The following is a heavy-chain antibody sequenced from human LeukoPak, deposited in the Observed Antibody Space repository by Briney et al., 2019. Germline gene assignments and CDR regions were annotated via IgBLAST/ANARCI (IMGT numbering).Heavy chain of an antibody. D-gene: IGHD6-13*01. J-gene: IGHJ2*01. CDR3: ARWRSSWYFDL. V-gene: IGHV5-51*01. CDR2: IYPGDSDT. Sequence: GESLKISCKGSGYTFTSYWIGWVRQMPGKGLEWMGIIYPGDSDTRYSPSFQGQVTLSADRSISTAYLQWSTLKAPDTAIYYCARWRSSWYFDLWGRGTLVSVSS. CDR1: GYTFTSYW.